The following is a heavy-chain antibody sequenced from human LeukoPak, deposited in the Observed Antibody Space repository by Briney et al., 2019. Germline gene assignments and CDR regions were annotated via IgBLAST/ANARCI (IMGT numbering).Heavy chain of an antibody. V-gene: IGHV4-59*01. CDR3: ARNYCSSTSCYFDY. Sequence: SETLSLTCTVSGDSISSYYWSWIRQPPGKGLEWIGYIYYSGSTNYNPSLKSRVTISVDTSKNQFSLKLSSVTAADTAVYYCARNYCSSTSCYFDYWGQGTLVTVSS. CDR1: GDSISSYY. J-gene: IGHJ4*02. CDR2: IYYSGST. D-gene: IGHD2-2*01.